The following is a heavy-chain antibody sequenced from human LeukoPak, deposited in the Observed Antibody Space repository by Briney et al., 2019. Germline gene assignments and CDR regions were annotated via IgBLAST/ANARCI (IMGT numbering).Heavy chain of an antibody. CDR1: GGSISSYY. CDR3: ASLWFGEFHY. Sequence: SETLSLTCTVSGGSISSYYWSWIRQPPGKGLEWIGYIYYGGSTNYNPSLKSRVTISIDTSKNQFSLKLSSVTAADTAVYYCASLWFGEFHYWGQGTLVTVSS. D-gene: IGHD3-10*01. CDR2: IYYGGST. V-gene: IGHV4-59*01. J-gene: IGHJ4*02.